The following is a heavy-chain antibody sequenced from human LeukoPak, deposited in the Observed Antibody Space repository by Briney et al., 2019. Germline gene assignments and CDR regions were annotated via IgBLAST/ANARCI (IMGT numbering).Heavy chain of an antibody. Sequence: ASVKVSCKASGYTFTSYCIRWVRQAPGQGLEWMGWINTNTGNPTYAQGFTGRLVFSLDTSVSTAYLQISSLKAEDTAVYYCARDPEQWLAQTFDYWGQGTLVTVSS. CDR1: GYTFTSYC. V-gene: IGHV7-4-1*02. CDR2: INTNTGNP. J-gene: IGHJ4*02. D-gene: IGHD6-19*01. CDR3: ARDPEQWLAQTFDY.